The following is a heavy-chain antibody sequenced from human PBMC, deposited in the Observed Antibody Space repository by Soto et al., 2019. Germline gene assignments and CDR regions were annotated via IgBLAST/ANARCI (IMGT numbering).Heavy chain of an antibody. V-gene: IGHV1-69*06. J-gene: IGHJ4*02. CDR3: AIFADYDFWSGYYKWFDY. CDR1: GGTFSSYA. D-gene: IGHD3-3*01. Sequence: QVQLVQSWAEVKKPGSSVKVSCKASGGTFSSYAISWVRQAPGQGLEWMGGIIPIFGTANYAQKFQGRVTITADKSTSTAYMELSSLRSEDTAVYYCAIFADYDFWSGYYKWFDYWGQGTLVTVSS. CDR2: IIPIFGTA.